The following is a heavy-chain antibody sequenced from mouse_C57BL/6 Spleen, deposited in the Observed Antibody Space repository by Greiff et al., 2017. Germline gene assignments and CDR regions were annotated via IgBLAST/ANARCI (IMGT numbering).Heavy chain of an antibody. CDR2: IRSKSNNYAT. J-gene: IGHJ3*01. V-gene: IGHV10-1*01. D-gene: IGHD2-4*01. CDR1: GFSFNTYA. Sequence: EVKLMESGGGLVQPKGSLKLSCAASGFSFNTYAMNWVRQAPGKGLEWVARIRSKSNNYATYYADSVKDRFTISRDDSESMLYLQMNNLKTEVTAMYYCAYDSWFAYWGQGTLVTVSA. CDR3: AYDSWFAY.